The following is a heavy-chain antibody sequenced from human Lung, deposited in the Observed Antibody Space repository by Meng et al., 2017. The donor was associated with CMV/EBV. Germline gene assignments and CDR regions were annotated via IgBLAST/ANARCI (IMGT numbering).Heavy chain of an antibody. V-gene: IGHV1-18*01. CDR3: ARESERFGELYDY. Sequence: QPQLVQSGAEVEKPGASVKGSVKASGYSFSTFGISWVRQVPGQRLEWVGWSSTRYGQTRYAQNLQGRVILSTDTSTNTAYMTLRDLTFDDTAVYFCARESERFGELYDYWGQGTLVTVSS. CDR1: GYSFSTFG. J-gene: IGHJ4*02. D-gene: IGHD3-10*01. CDR2: SSTRYGQT.